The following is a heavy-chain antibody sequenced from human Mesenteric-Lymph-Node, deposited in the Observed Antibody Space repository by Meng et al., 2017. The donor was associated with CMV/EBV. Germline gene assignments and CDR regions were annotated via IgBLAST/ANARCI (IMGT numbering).Heavy chain of an antibody. V-gene: IGHV3-21*01. J-gene: IGHJ4*02. Sequence: GESLKISCAASGFTFSSYSMNWVRQAPGKGLEWVSSISSSSSYIYYADSVKGRFTISRDNAKNSLYLQMNSLRAEDTAVYYCARGGIAARPGYFDYWGQGTLVTVSS. D-gene: IGHD6-6*01. CDR3: ARGGIAARPGYFDY. CDR2: ISSSSSYI. CDR1: GFTFSSYS.